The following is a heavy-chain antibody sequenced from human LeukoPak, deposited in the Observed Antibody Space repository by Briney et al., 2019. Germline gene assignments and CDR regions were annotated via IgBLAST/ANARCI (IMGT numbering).Heavy chain of an antibody. CDR3: ARDLSSAGESPYADFWSGPPGHYQFYMGV. CDR2: IYAGGST. Sequence: GGSLRLSCAASGFSVSTNYMSWVRQAPGKGLEWVSIIYAGGSTYYADSVEGRFSISRDSSNNALYLQMKNLRATDTAVYYCARDLSSAGESPYADFWSGPPGHYQFYMGVWGKGSTVTVSS. D-gene: IGHD3-3*01. V-gene: IGHV3-53*01. CDR1: GFSVSTNY. J-gene: IGHJ6*03.